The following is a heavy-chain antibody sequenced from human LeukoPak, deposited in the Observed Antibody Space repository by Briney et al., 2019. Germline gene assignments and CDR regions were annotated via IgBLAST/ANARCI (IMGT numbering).Heavy chain of an antibody. Sequence: SVKVSCKASGFTFTSSAVQWVRQARGQRLEWIGWIVVGSGNTNYAQKFHERVIIIRDMSTRTVYMELSSLTFEDTAVYYCAAGYSGYEYPNCWGQGTLVTVSS. CDR3: AAGYSGYEYPNC. CDR2: IVVGSGNT. CDR1: GFTFTSSA. J-gene: IGHJ4*02. V-gene: IGHV1-58*01. D-gene: IGHD5-12*01.